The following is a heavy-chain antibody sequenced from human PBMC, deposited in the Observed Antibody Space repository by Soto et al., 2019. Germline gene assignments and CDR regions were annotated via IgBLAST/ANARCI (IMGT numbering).Heavy chain of an antibody. CDR1: GGTFSSYA. J-gene: IGHJ4*02. Sequence: SVKVSCKASGGTFSSYAISWVRQAPGQGLEWMGGIIPIFGTANYAQKFRGRVTITADKSTSTAYMELSSLRSEDTAVYYCARMDIVATTEDYWGQGTLVTVSS. CDR3: ARMDIVATTEDY. D-gene: IGHD5-12*01. CDR2: IIPIFGTA. V-gene: IGHV1-69*06.